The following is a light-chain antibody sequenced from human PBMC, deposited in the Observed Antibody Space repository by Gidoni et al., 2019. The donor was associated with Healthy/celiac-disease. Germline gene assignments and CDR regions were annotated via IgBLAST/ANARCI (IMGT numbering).Light chain of an antibody. V-gene: IGKV4-1*01. Sequence: DIVMTQSPDCLAAPLGERATINCKSSQSVLYRSNNKNYLAWYQQKPGQPPKLLIYWASTRESGVPDRFSGSGSGTDFTLTISSLQAEDVAVYYCQQYYSTLSYTFGQGTKLEIK. J-gene: IGKJ2*01. CDR1: QSVLYRSNNKNY. CDR3: QQYYSTLSYT. CDR2: WAS.